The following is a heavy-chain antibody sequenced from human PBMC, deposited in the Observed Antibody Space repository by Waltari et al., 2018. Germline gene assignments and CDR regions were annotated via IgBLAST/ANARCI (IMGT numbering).Heavy chain of an antibody. CDR2: IYSGGDT. CDR1: GFTVSNNY. Sequence: EVQLVESGGGLIQPGGSLRLSCEVSGFTVSNNYIGWVRQAPGKGVGGVSVIYSGGDTYDADAVRGRFTISRDNSKNTLYLQMNSLRVEDTALYYCATWTGGSLGAFDNWGQGTMVTVSS. J-gene: IGHJ3*02. D-gene: IGHD7-27*01. CDR3: ATWTGGSLGAFDN. V-gene: IGHV3-53*01.